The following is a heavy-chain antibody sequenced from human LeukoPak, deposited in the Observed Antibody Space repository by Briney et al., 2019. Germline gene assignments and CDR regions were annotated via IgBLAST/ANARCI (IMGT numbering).Heavy chain of an antibody. Sequence: ASVKVFCKTSGYSFTAFYIHWVRQAPGQGLEWMWWIHPSRGDTNYAQKFQGRVTMTRDTSISTAYLDLSSLRSDDKAVYYCARDGDYGTGSYYRGCIDSWGQGTPVTVSP. CDR3: ARDGDYGTGSYYRGCIDS. D-gene: IGHD3-10*01. CDR1: GYSFTAFY. CDR2: IHPSRGDT. V-gene: IGHV1-2*02. J-gene: IGHJ4*02.